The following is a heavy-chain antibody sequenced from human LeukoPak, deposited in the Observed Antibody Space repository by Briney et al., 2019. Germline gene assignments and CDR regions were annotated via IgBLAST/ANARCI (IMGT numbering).Heavy chain of an antibody. Sequence: PGGSLRLSCAASGFTSSSYTMNWVRQAPGKGLEWVSSISRSSSYIYYADSMKGRFTISRDNANNSLFLQMNSLRAEDTAVYYCARGGVSVGGNFDYWGQGTLVTVSS. CDR2: ISRSSSYI. J-gene: IGHJ4*02. CDR3: ARGGVSVGGNFDY. D-gene: IGHD4-23*01. CDR1: GFTSSSYT. V-gene: IGHV3-21*01.